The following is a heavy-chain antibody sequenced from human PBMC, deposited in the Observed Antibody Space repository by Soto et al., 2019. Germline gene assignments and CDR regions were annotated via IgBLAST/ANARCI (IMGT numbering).Heavy chain of an antibody. CDR1: GASIGSGGW. V-gene: IGHV4-4*02. Sequence: SETLSLTCAVSGASIGSGGWWSWVRQPPGKGLEWIAEIFHDGNTNYIPSLKSRVTISVDKSQNQFSLNVYSVTAADTAVYYCARHEGWTGPDQWGQGTLVTVSS. CDR3: ARHEGWTGPDQ. CDR2: IFHDGNT. D-gene: IGHD2-8*02. J-gene: IGHJ5*02.